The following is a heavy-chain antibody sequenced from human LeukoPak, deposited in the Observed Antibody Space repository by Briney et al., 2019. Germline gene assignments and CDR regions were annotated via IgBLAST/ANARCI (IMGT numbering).Heavy chain of an antibody. Sequence: SVKVSCKASGGTFSSYTISWVRQAPGQGLEWMGRIIPILSIANYAQKFQGRVTITADKSTSTAYMELSSLRSEDTAVYYCARKYSSGWSGAFDIWGQGTMVTVSS. V-gene: IGHV1-69*02. CDR2: IIPILSIA. J-gene: IGHJ3*02. CDR1: GGTFSSYT. D-gene: IGHD6-19*01. CDR3: ARKYSSGWSGAFDI.